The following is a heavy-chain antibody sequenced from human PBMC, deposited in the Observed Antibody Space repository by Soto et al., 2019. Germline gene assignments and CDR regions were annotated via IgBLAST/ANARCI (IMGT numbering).Heavy chain of an antibody. V-gene: IGHV4-59*01. CDR2: IYYSGST. CDR3: ARDREDYYFDY. D-gene: IGHD1-26*01. CDR1: GGSISSYY. Sequence: SETLSLTCTVSGGSISSYYWSWIRQPPGKGLEWIGYIYYSGSTNYNPSLKGRVTISVDTSKNQFSLKLSSVTAADTAVYYCARDREDYYFDYWGQGTLVTV. J-gene: IGHJ4*02.